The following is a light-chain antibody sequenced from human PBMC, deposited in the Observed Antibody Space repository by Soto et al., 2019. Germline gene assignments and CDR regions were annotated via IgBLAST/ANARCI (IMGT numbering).Light chain of an antibody. J-gene: IGLJ1*01. CDR2: EVT. CDR3: SSYTSNRGV. CDR1: SSDVGGYNF. V-gene: IGLV2-14*01. Sequence: QSALTRPASVAGSPGQSITISCTGTSSDVGGYNFVSWYQQHPGKAPKLMIYEVTNRPSGVSDRFSGSKSGNTASLTISGLQAEDEADYYCSSYTSNRGVFGTGTKVTVL.